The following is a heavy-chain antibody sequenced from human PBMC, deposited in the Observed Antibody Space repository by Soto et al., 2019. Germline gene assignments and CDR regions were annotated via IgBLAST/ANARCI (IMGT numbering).Heavy chain of an antibody. J-gene: IGHJ2*01. V-gene: IGHV1-18*01. CDR2: ISAYNGNT. Sequence: QVQLVQSGAEVKKPGASVKVSCKASGYTFTSYGISWVRQAPGQGLEWMGWISAYNGNTNYAQKLQGRVTMTTDTSTSSAYMELRSLRSDDTAVYYCARQPSCSSTSCYWYFDLWGRGTLVTVSS. CDR3: ARQPSCSSTSCYWYFDL. D-gene: IGHD2-2*01. CDR1: GYTFTSYG.